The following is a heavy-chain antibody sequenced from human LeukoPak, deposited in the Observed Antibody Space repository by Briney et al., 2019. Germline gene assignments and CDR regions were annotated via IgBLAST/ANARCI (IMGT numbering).Heavy chain of an antibody. V-gene: IGHV4-39*07. D-gene: IGHD4-17*01. CDR3: AGDYGDFTSAPEHFDY. CDR1: GGSISSSSYY. CDR2: IYYSGST. J-gene: IGHJ4*02. Sequence: SETLSLTCTVSGGSISSSSYYWGWIRQPPGKGLEWIGSIYYSGSTYYNPSLKSRVTISVDTSKNQFSLKLSSVTAADTAVYYCAGDYGDFTSAPEHFDYWGQGTLVTVSS.